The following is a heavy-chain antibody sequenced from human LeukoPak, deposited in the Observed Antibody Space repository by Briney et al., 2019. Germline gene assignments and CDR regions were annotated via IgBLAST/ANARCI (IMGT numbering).Heavy chain of an antibody. CDR1: GGSISSGSYY. V-gene: IGHV4-61*02. CDR2: IYTSGST. Sequence: SQTLSLTCTVSGGSISSGSYYWSWIRQPAGKGLEWIGRIYTSGSTNYNPSLKSRFTISVDTSKNQFSLKLSSVTAADTAVYYCARDASDYYDSSGYSHFDYWGQGTLVTVSS. D-gene: IGHD3-22*01. CDR3: ARDASDYYDSSGYSHFDY. J-gene: IGHJ4*02.